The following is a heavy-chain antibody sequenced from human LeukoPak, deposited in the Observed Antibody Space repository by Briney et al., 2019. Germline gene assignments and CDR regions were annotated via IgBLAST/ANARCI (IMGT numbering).Heavy chain of an antibody. Sequence: SETLSLTCAVYGGSFSGYYWSWIRQPPGKGLEWIGSIYYSGSTYYNPSLKSRVTISVDTSKNQFSLKLSSVTAADTAVYYCARDRRYSSSWYPEYFQHWGQGTLVTVSS. D-gene: IGHD6-13*01. CDR2: IYYSGST. V-gene: IGHV4-34*01. J-gene: IGHJ1*01. CDR1: GGSFSGYY. CDR3: ARDRRYSSSWYPEYFQH.